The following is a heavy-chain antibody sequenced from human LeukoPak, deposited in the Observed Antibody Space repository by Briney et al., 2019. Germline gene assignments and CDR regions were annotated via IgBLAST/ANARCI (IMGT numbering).Heavy chain of an antibody. J-gene: IGHJ4*02. CDR3: AQDLAWGAFDH. V-gene: IGHV3-23*01. Sequence: GGSLRLSCAASGFTFSSYSMNWVRQAPGKGLEWVSGISPSGGGTYYADSGKGRFTISRDDSKNTLSLQMNSLRVEDTAVYYCAQDLAWGAFDHWGQGTLVTVSS. CDR1: GFTFSSYS. D-gene: IGHD7-27*01. CDR2: ISPSGGGT.